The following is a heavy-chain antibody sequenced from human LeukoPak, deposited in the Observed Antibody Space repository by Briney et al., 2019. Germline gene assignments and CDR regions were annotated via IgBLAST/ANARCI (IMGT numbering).Heavy chain of an antibody. D-gene: IGHD3-10*01. J-gene: IGHJ4*02. CDR2: INHSGST. V-gene: IGHV4-39*07. Sequence: PSETLSLTCTVSGGSISSSSYYWGWIRQPPGKGLEWIGEINHSGSTNYNPSLKSRVTISVDTSKNQFSLKLSSVTAADTAVYYCARGPGVLPVWGQGTLVTVSS. CDR1: GGSISSSSYY. CDR3: ARGPGVLPV.